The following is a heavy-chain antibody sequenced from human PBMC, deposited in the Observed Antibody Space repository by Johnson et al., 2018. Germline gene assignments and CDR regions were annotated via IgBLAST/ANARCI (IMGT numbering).Heavy chain of an antibody. V-gene: IGHV4-59*01. CDR3: AGGGGIAAAGTLGYYYYGMDG. D-gene: IGHD6-13*01. J-gene: IGHJ6*02. CDR1: GGSISSYY. Sequence: QVQLQESGPGLVKPSETLSLTCTVSGGSISSYYWSWIRQPPGKGLEWIGYIYYSGSTNYNPSLKSRVTISVDTSKNQFSLKLSSVTAADTAGSYCAGGGGIAAAGTLGYYYYGMDGWGQGTTVTVSS. CDR2: IYYSGST.